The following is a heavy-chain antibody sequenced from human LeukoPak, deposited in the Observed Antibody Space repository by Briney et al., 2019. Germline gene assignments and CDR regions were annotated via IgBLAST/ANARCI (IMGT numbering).Heavy chain of an antibody. V-gene: IGHV4-39*07. CDR3: ARTIAAAGNPIDY. CDR2: IYYSGST. J-gene: IGHJ4*02. CDR1: GGSISSSSYY. D-gene: IGHD6-13*01. Sequence: PSETLSLTCTVSGGSISSSSYYWGWIRQPPGKGLEWIGSIYYSGSTYYNPSLKSRVTISVDTSKNQFSLKLSSVTAADTAVYYCARTIAAAGNPIDYWGQGTLVTVSS.